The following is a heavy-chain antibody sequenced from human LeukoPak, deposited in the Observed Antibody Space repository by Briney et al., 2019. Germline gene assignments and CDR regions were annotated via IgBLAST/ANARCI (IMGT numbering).Heavy chain of an antibody. Sequence: GESLKISCKGSGYSFTSYWIGWVRQMPGKGLEWMGIIYPGDSDTRYSPSFQGQVTISADKSNSTAYLQWSSLKASDTAMYYRARRYSNYQGWFDPWGQGTLVAVSS. CDR1: GYSFTSYW. D-gene: IGHD4-11*01. CDR2: IYPGDSDT. CDR3: ARRYSNYQGWFDP. J-gene: IGHJ5*02. V-gene: IGHV5-51*01.